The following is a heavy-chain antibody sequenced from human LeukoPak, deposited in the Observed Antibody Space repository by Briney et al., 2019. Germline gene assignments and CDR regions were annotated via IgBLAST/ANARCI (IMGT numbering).Heavy chain of an antibody. J-gene: IGHJ1*01. CDR1: FTFXNYA. D-gene: IGHD2-21*01. CDR3: VKVSYSSAGAEYFHL. CDR2: ISWNSNSI. Sequence: FTFXNYAXXXVRXVPXKGXXXXXGISWNSNSIDYADSVKGRFTISRDNAKNSLYLEMNSLRAEDMAFYYCVKVSYSSAGAEYFHLWGQGTLVTVSS. V-gene: IGHV3-9*03.